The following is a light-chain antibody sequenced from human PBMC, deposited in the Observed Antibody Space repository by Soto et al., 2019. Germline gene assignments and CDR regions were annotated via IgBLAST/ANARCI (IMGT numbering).Light chain of an antibody. V-gene: IGLV2-23*01. CDR2: EGH. Sequence: QSALAQPASVSGSPGQSITISCTGTSGFVGSFSLVSWYQQHPGKAPKVMISEGHRRPSGVPDRFSASTSVNSASLTISGLQADDEAAYYCCLYIGATTYVFGTGTKVTVL. CDR3: CLYIGATTYV. CDR1: SGFVGSFSL. J-gene: IGLJ1*01.